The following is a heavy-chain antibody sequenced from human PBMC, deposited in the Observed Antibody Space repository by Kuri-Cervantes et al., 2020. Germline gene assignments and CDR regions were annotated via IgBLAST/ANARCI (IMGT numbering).Heavy chain of an antibody. CDR3: GLAAAEVKDAFDI. J-gene: IGHJ3*02. D-gene: IGHD6-13*01. CDR2: IYYSGST. CDR1: GGSISSGDYY. V-gene: IGHV4-30-4*01. Sequence: LRLSCTVSGGSISSGDYYWSWIRQPPGKGLEWIGYIYYSGSTYYNPSLKSRVTISVDTSKNQFSLKLSSVTAADTAVYYCGLAAAEVKDAFDIWGRGTMVTVSS.